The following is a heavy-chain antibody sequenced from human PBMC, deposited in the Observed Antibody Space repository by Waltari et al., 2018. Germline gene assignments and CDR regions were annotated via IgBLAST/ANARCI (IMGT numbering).Heavy chain of an antibody. V-gene: IGHV3-23*01. Sequence: EVLLLESGGGFVQPGGSRRLSCSASGFPCSSNAMSWGRQAPGKGLEWVSTISGSGENTYYADSVKGRFSISRDNSKNTLSLQMNSLRAEDTARYFCAKDLSSSEGGQGTLVTVSS. CDR1: GFPCSSNA. CDR3: AKDLSSSE. J-gene: IGHJ4*02. CDR2: ISGSGENT. D-gene: IGHD6-25*01.